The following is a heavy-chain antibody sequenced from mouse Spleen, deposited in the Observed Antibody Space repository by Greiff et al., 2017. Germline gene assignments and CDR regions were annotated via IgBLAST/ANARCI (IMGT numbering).Heavy chain of an antibody. CDR1: GFTFSDYG. CDR2: ISSGSSTI. CDR3: ARLSNWDGAY. Sequence: EVMLVESGGGLVKPGGSLKLSCAASGFTFSDYGMHWVRQAPEKGLEWVAYISSGSSTIYYADTVKGRFTISRDNAKNTLFLQMTSLRSEDTAMYYCARLSNWDGAYWGQGTLVTVSA. J-gene: IGHJ3*01. V-gene: IGHV5-17*01. D-gene: IGHD4-1*02.